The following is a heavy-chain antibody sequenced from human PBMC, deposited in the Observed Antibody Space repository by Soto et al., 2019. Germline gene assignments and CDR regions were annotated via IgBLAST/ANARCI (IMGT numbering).Heavy chain of an antibody. CDR3: AKVFGVATKHYYYYGMDV. Sequence: QVQLVESWGGVVQPGRSLRLSCAASGFTFSSYGMHWVRQAPGKGLEWVAVISYDGSNKYYADSVKGRFTISRDNSKNTLYLQMNSLRAEDTAVYYCAKVFGVATKHYYYYGMDVWGQGTTVTVSS. CDR1: GFTFSSYG. V-gene: IGHV3-30*18. J-gene: IGHJ6*02. D-gene: IGHD5-12*01. CDR2: ISYDGSNK.